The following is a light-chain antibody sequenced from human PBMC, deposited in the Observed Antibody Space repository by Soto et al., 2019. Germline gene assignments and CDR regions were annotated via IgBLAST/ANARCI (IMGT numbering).Light chain of an antibody. CDR2: GAS. CDR1: QSVSSIS. CDR3: QQYGRAAWF. Sequence: IGLTQSPGTLSLSPGERATLSGRASQSVSSISLDWYQQKPGQATTLRMYGASSRATGIPDRFSGIGSETKFARTISSREPEEYVEYYFQQYGRAAWFIGQGTKVQI. J-gene: IGKJ1*01. V-gene: IGKV3-20*01.